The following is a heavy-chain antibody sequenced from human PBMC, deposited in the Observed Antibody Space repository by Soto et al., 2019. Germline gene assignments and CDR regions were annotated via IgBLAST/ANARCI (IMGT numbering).Heavy chain of an antibody. CDR1: GGMFSSYA. CDR2: IIPLFGTA. V-gene: IGHV1-69*13. D-gene: IGHD4-4*01. J-gene: IGHJ6*02. CDR3: ARGKTTVYGMDV. Sequence: SVKVSCKASGGMFSSYAISWVRQAPGQGLEWMGGIIPLFGTANYAQKFQGRVTITADESTTTAYMELSSLRSEDTAVYFCARGKTTVYGMDVWGQGTTVTVSS.